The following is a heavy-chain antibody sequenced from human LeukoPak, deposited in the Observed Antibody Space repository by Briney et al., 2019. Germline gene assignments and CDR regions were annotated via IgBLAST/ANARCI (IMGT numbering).Heavy chain of an antibody. CDR1: GGSISNYY. Sequence: SETLSLTCTVSGGSISNYYWNWIRQPPGKGLEWIGYIYYSGSTNYNPSLKSRVTISVDTSKNQFSLNLTSVTAADTAVYYCARADDSSGYYSWYIDLWGRGTLVTVSS. V-gene: IGHV4-59*01. CDR2: IYYSGST. J-gene: IGHJ2*01. D-gene: IGHD3-22*01. CDR3: ARADDSSGYYSWYIDL.